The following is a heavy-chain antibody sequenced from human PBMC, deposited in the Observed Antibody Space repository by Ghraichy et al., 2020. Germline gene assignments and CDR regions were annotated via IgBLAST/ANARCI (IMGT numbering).Heavy chain of an antibody. CDR2: IFSNDEK. Sequence: SGPTLVKPTETLTLTCTVSGFSLSNARMGVSWIRQPPGKALEWLAHIFSNDEKSYSTSLKSRLTISKDTSKSQVVLTMTNMDPVDTATYYCARFLPGGYYDILTGYQQTGFDYWGQGTLVTVSS. CDR1: GFSLSNARMG. V-gene: IGHV2-26*01. CDR3: ARFLPGGYYDILTGYQQTGFDY. J-gene: IGHJ4*02. D-gene: IGHD3-9*01.